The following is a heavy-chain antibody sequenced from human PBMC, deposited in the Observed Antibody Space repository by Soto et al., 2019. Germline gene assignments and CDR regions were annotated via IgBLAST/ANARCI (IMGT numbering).Heavy chain of an antibody. CDR1: GYTFTNYG. Sequence: QVQLVQSGAEVKKSGASMKVSCKASGYTFTNYGVAWVRRAPGQGLEWMGWISGNNGDTKDAQNLQNRVTMTRDTSTSTAYKEVRSLTSDDTAVYSCRRGGLAVSGSYDYWGQRTMVTVTS. J-gene: IGHJ4*02. V-gene: IGHV1-18*01. CDR3: RRGGLAVSGSYDY. CDR2: ISGNNGDT. D-gene: IGHD1-26*01.